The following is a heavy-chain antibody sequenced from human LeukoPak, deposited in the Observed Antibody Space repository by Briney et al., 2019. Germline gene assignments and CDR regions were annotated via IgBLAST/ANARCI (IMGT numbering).Heavy chain of an antibody. Sequence: SQTLSLTCTVSGGSISSGSYYWSWIRQPAGKGLEWIGRIYTSGSTNYNPSLKSRVTISVDTSKNQFSLKLSSVTAADTAVYYCARARPHYYMDVWGTGTTVTVSS. CDR3: ARARPHYYMDV. CDR2: IYTSGST. J-gene: IGHJ6*03. CDR1: GGSISSGSYY. V-gene: IGHV4-61*02. D-gene: IGHD6-6*01.